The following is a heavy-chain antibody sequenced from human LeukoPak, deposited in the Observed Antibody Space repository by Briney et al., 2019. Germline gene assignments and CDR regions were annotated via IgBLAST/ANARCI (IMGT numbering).Heavy chain of an antibody. CDR3: AKDSSEEGFYDY. D-gene: IGHD2-15*01. Sequence: GVSLRLSCAASGVTFSSYAMSWVRQDPGKGLEWVSAISGSGGSTYYADSVKGRFTISGDNSKNTLYLQMNSLRAEDTAVYYCAKDSSEEGFYDYWGQGTLVTVSP. J-gene: IGHJ4*02. CDR1: GVTFSSYA. CDR2: ISGSGGST. V-gene: IGHV3-23*01.